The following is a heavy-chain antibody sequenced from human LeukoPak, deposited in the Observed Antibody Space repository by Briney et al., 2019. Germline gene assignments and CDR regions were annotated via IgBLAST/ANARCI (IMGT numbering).Heavy chain of an antibody. V-gene: IGHV3-11*04. CDR3: ARDAEYSSSSYVDY. J-gene: IGHJ4*02. CDR2: ISSSGSTI. Sequence: GGSLRLSCAASGFTFSDYYMSWIRQAPGKGLEWVSYISSSGSTIYYADSVKGRFTISRDNAKNSLYLQMNSLRAEDTAVYYCARDAEYSSSSYVDYWGREPWSPSPQ. CDR1: GFTFSDYY. D-gene: IGHD6-6*01.